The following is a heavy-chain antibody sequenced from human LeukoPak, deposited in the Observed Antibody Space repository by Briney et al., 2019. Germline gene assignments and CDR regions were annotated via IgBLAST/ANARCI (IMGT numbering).Heavy chain of an antibody. CDR1: GGSISSSSYY. V-gene: IGHV4-61*01. J-gene: IGHJ4*02. CDR3: ARVTGYMTEDFFDY. D-gene: IGHD6-13*01. Sequence: SETLSLTCTVSGGSISSSSYYWSWIRQPPGKGLEWIGYIYYSGSTDYNPSLKSRVTISVDTSRNQFSLRLSSVTAADTAVYYCARVTGYMTEDFFDYWGQGTLVTVSS. CDR2: IYYSGST.